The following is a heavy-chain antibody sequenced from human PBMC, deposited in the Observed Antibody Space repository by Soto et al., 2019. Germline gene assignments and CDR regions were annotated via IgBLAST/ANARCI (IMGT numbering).Heavy chain of an antibody. J-gene: IGHJ6*02. CDR1: GFTFSDFG. V-gene: IGHV3-30*18. CDR2: ISEDAETD. CDR3: AKAAFGRTYNFYGIDV. D-gene: IGHD3-10*01. Sequence: GGSLRLSCVASGFTFSDFGMHWVRQGPGKGLEWLAVISEDAETDFHADSVKGRFTVSRDNFKETLYLQMNSLTTDDSGVYFSAKAAFGRTYNFYGIDVWRQGTRVTASS.